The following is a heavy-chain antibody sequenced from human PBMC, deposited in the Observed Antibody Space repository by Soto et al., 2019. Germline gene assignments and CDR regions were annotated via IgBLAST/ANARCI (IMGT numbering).Heavy chain of an antibody. Sequence: GGSLRLSCAASGFTFDDYAMHWVRQAPGKGLEWVSLISWDGGSTYYADSVKGRFTISRDNSKNSLYLQMNSLRAEDTALYYCAKSYSSLPHYGMDVWGQGTTVTVSS. CDR3: AKSYSSLPHYGMDV. D-gene: IGHD2-15*01. V-gene: IGHV3-43D*04. J-gene: IGHJ6*02. CDR2: ISWDGGST. CDR1: GFTFDDYA.